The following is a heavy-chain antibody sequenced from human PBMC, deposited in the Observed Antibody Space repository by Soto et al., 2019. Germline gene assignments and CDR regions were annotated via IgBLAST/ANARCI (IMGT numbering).Heavy chain of an antibody. CDR3: VRDYDSSGFYSGH. V-gene: IGHV3-74*03. D-gene: IGHD3-22*01. J-gene: IGHJ4*02. CDR2: IDSDGRST. CDR1: GFTFSSYR. Sequence: GGSLRLPCAAPGFTFSSYRMHWVRQSPGKGLVWVSQIDSDGRSTTYADTVKGRFTVSRDNAKNKLFLQMNSLRAEDTAVYYCVRDYDSSGFYSGHWGQGTLVTVSS.